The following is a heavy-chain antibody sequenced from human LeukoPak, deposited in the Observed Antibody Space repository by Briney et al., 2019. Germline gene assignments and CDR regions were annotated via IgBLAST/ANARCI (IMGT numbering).Heavy chain of an antibody. V-gene: IGHV1-2*06. CDR3: ATTVTTLYGMDV. CDR1: GYTFTSYA. D-gene: IGHD4-17*01. Sequence: ASVTVSCKASGYTFTSYAISWVRQAPGQGFEWMGRINPNSGGTNNAQKFQGRVTMTRDTSVSTAHMELSRLTSDDTAVYYCATTVTTLYGMDVWGQGTTVTVSS. J-gene: IGHJ6*02. CDR2: INPNSGGT.